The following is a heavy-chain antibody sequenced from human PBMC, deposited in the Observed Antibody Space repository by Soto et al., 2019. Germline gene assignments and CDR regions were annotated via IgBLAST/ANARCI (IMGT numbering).Heavy chain of an antibody. V-gene: IGHV2-5*01. Sequence: QITLKESGPTLVKPTQTLTLTCTFSGFSLSTSGVGVGWIRQPPGKALEWLALIYWNDDKRYSPSLKSRLTITKDTSKNQVVITMPNMDPVDTATYSCAHGKLLWKQLLFYYWGQGTLVTVSS. J-gene: IGHJ4*02. CDR2: IYWNDDK. CDR1: GFSLSTSGVG. CDR3: AHGKLLWKQLLFYY. D-gene: IGHD3-10*01.